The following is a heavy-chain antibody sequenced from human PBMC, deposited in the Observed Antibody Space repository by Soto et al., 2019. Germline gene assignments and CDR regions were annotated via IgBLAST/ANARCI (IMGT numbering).Heavy chain of an antibody. CDR2: IIPILGIA. V-gene: IGHV1-69*08. CDR3: ARDLGSVAGTNWFDP. J-gene: IGHJ5*02. CDR1: GGTFSSYT. D-gene: IGHD6-19*01. Sequence: QVQLVQSGSEVKKPGSSVKVSCKASGGTFSSYTISWVRQAPGQGLEWMGRIIPILGIANYAQKFQGRVTITADKSTSTAYMELSSLRSEDTAVYYCARDLGSVAGTNWFDPLGQGTLVTVSS.